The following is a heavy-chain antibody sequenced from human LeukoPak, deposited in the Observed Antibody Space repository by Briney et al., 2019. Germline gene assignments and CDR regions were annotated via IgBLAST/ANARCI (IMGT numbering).Heavy chain of an antibody. J-gene: IGHJ4*02. CDR2: INHSGST. Sequence: SETLPLTCAVHGGSFSGYYWSWIRQPPGKGLEWIGEINHSGSTNYNPSLKSRVTISVDSSKNQCSLKLSSVTAADTVVYYCARGVRMIVVVTYFDHWGQGTLVTVSS. CDR1: GGSFSGYY. D-gene: IGHD3-22*01. CDR3: ARGVRMIVVVTYFDH. V-gene: IGHV4-34*01.